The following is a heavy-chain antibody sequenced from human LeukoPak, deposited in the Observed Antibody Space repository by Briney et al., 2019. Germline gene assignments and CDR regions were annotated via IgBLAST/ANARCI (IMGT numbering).Heavy chain of an antibody. D-gene: IGHD5-24*01. J-gene: IGHJ4*02. Sequence: PGGSLRLSCAVSGFSVTNNYMSWVRQAPGKGLEWVSVFYVGGATYYADSVKGRFTISRDNSENTLYLQMKSLRAEDTDVYYCARGDGYNFFDYWGQGTLVTVSS. CDR2: FYVGGAT. CDR3: ARGDGYNFFDY. CDR1: GFSVTNNY. V-gene: IGHV3-53*01.